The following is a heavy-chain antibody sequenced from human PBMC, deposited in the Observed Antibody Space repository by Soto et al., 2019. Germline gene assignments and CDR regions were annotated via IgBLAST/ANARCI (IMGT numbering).Heavy chain of an antibody. Sequence: PGGSLRLSCAASGFTFSSYSMNWVRQAPGKGLEWVSYISSSSSTIYYADSVKGRFTISRDNAKNSLYLQMNSLRAEDTAVYYCARDGRFLEWAFSDYWGQGTLVTVSS. CDR2: ISSSSSTI. CDR1: GFTFSSYS. V-gene: IGHV3-48*04. D-gene: IGHD3-3*01. CDR3: ARDGRFLEWAFSDY. J-gene: IGHJ4*02.